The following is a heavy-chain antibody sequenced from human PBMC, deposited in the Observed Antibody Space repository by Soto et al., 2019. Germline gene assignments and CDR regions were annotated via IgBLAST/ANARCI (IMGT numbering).Heavy chain of an antibody. J-gene: IGHJ4*02. CDR2: MNPNSGNT. CDR3: ASTLYGDTVDY. V-gene: IGHV1-8*01. CDR1: GYTFTSYD. Sequence: QVQLVQSGAEVKKPGASVKVSCKASGYTFTSYDINWVRQATGQGLEWMGWMNPNSGNTGYAQKFQGRATMTRNTSITTAYMALSSLRSEDTPVYYCASTLYGDTVDYWGQGTLVTVSS. D-gene: IGHD4-17*01.